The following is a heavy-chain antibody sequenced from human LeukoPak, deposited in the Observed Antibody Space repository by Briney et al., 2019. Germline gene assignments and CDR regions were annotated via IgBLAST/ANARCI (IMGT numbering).Heavy chain of an antibody. J-gene: IGHJ4*02. CDR2: MNQGGSET. Sequence: GGSLRLSCAASGFTFGRHWMSWVRQAPGKGLEWVAHMNQGGSETTNVDSVKGRFTISRDDAKNLVFLQMNSLRVEDTAVYYCARDGVAGGFDYWGQGTLVTVSS. CDR3: ARDGVAGGFDY. CDR1: GFTFGRHW. V-gene: IGHV3-7*01. D-gene: IGHD6-19*01.